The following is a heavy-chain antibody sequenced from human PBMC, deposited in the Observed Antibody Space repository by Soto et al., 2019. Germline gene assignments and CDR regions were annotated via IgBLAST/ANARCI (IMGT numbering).Heavy chain of an antibody. D-gene: IGHD3-16*01. CDR2: TYYRSKWYN. CDR3: ARGSPARAYHWFDP. CDR1: GDSVSSNSAA. J-gene: IGHJ5*02. Sequence: PSQTLSLTCAISGDSVSSNSAAWNWIRQSPSGGLEWLGRTYYRSKWYNDYAVSVKSRITINPDTSKNQFSLQLNSVTPEDTAVYYCARGSPARAYHWFDPWGQGTLVTVSS. V-gene: IGHV6-1*01.